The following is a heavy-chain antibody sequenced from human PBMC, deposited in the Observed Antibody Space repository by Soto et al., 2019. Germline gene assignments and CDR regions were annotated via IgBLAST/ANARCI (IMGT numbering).Heavy chain of an antibody. CDR2: IYYSGST. CDR1: GGSISSYY. Sequence: SETLSLTCTVSGGSISSYYWSWIRQPPGKGLEWIGYIYYSGSTNYNPSLKSRVTISVDTSKNQFSLKLSSVTAADTAVYYCARYREYYDNLTGPAPPYFYYMDVWGKGTTVTVS. CDR3: ARYREYYDNLTGPAPPYFYYMDV. V-gene: IGHV4-59*08. D-gene: IGHD3-9*01. J-gene: IGHJ6*03.